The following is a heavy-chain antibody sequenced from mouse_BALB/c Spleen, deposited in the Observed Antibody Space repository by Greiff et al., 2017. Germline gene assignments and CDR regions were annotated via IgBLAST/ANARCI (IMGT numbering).Heavy chain of an antibody. D-gene: IGHD2-14*01. J-gene: IGHJ3*01. CDR2: ISSGGSYT. CDR1: GFTFSSYT. CDR3: TRDEDYRYDGPWFAY. V-gene: IGHV5-6-4*01. Sequence: KLVESGGGLVKPGGSLKLSCAASGFTFSSYTMSWVRQTPEKRLEWVATISSGGSYTYYPDSVKGRFTISRDNAKNTLYLQMSSLKSEDTAMYYCTRDEDYRYDGPWFAYWGQGTLVTVSA.